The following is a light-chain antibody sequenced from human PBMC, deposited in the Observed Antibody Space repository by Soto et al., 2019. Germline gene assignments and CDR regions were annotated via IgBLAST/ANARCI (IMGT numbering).Light chain of an antibody. CDR1: QSVSSN. CDR3: QQYDNWPLT. CDR2: GAS. Sequence: EIVVTQSPATLSVSPGERATLSCRASQSVSSNLAWYQQKPGQAPTLLIYGASTRATGLPARFSGSWSGTEFSLTVSSLQSEDLAVYYCQQYDNWPLTFGGGTKVEIK. J-gene: IGKJ4*01. V-gene: IGKV3-15*01.